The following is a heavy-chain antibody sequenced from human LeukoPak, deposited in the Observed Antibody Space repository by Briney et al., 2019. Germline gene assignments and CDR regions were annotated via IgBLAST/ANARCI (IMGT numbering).Heavy chain of an antibody. V-gene: IGHV1-2*02. J-gene: IGHJ5*02. CDR2: INPNSGGT. Sequence: ASVKVSCKASGYTFTSYYMHCVRQAPGQGLEGMGWINPNSGGTNYAQKFQGRVTMTRETYISTAYMELRRLRSDDTAVYYCAREGDIAAAGTRSNWFDPWGQGTLVTVSS. D-gene: IGHD6-13*01. CDR3: AREGDIAAAGTRSNWFDP. CDR1: GYTFTSYY.